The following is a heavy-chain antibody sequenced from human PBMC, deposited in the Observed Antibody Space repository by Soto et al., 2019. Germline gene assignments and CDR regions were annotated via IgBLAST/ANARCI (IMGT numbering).Heavy chain of an antibody. CDR1: GDSVTSFSDY. V-gene: IGHV4-61*01. D-gene: IGHD3-10*01. Sequence: SEPLSLPCTVSGDSVTSFSDYWSWILQPPGKGLEWIGYIYYSGSADYNPSLGSRVTISIDTSKNQFSLKLTSVTAADTAVYYCARGVGFGYYYYHMDLWGQGTTVTV. CDR3: ARGVGFGYYYYHMDL. CDR2: IYYSGSA. J-gene: IGHJ6*02.